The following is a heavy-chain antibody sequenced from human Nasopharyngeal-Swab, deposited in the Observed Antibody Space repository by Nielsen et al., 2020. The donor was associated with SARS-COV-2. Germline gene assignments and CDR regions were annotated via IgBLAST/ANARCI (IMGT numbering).Heavy chain of an antibody. J-gene: IGHJ4*02. V-gene: IGHV4-59*08. CDR2: IYYSGST. CDR3: ARVITIFGVGPYYFDY. CDR1: GGSISSYY. D-gene: IGHD3-3*01. Sequence: AGSLRLSCTVSGGSISSYYWSWIRQPPGKGLEWIGYIYYSGSTNYNPSLKSRVTISVDTSKNQFSLKLSSVTAADTAVYYCARVITIFGVGPYYFDYWGQGTLVTVSS.